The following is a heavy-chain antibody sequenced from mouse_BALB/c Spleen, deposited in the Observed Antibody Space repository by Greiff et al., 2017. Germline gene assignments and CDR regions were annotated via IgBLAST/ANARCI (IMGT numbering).Heavy chain of an antibody. V-gene: IGHV5-12-2*01. D-gene: IGHD2-3*01. CDR1: GFTFSSYT. J-gene: IGHJ2*01. CDR2: ISNGGGST. CDR3: ARRGYDGYYGDYLDY. Sequence: EVKLMESGGGLVQPGGSLKLSCAASGFTFSSYTMSWVRQTPEKRLEWVAYISNGGGSTYYPDTVKGRFTISRDNAKNTLYLQMSSLKSEDTAMYYCARRGYDGYYGDYLDYWGQGTTLTVSS.